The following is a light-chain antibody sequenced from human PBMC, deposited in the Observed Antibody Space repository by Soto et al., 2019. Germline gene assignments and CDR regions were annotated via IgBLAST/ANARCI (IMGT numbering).Light chain of an antibody. CDR1: QSISRY. J-gene: IGKJ3*01. V-gene: IGKV1-39*01. CDR3: QQSYNGPFT. CDR2: SAS. Sequence: DIQVPQCPSSLPASVGDRVTVTLLAGQSISRYLNWYQQRPGKAPKLLIYSASTLQTGVPSRFSGRGSGTDFTLTISSLQPEDFATYYCQQSYNGPFTFGPGTKVDIK.